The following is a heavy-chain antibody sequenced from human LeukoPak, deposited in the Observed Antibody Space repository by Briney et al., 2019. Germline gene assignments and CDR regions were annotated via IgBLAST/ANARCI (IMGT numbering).Heavy chain of an antibody. V-gene: IGHV4-59*01. CDR3: ARGWGSSWYYFDY. J-gene: IGHJ4*02. Sequence: SETLSLTCTVPGGSISSFYWSWIRQPPGKGLEWIGYILYSGSTNYNPSLKSRVTISVDTSKSQFSLKLSSVTAADTAVYYCARGWGSSWYYFDYWGQGTLVTVSS. CDR2: ILYSGST. D-gene: IGHD6-13*01. CDR1: GGSISSFY.